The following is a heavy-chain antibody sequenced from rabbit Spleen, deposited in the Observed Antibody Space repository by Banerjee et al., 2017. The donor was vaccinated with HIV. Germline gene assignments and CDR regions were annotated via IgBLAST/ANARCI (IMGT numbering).Heavy chain of an antibody. V-gene: IGHV1S45*01. D-gene: IGHD1-1*01. CDR3: ARDTSSSFSSYGMDL. J-gene: IGHJ6*01. CDR2: IDTGSSGFT. CDR1: GVSFSANSY. Sequence: EQLEESGGGLVKPEGSLTLTCTASGVSFSANSYMCWVRQAPGKGLEWIACIDTGSSGFTYFASWAKGRFTISKTSSTTVTLQMTSLTAADTATYFCARDTSSSFSSYGMDLWGPGTLVTVS.